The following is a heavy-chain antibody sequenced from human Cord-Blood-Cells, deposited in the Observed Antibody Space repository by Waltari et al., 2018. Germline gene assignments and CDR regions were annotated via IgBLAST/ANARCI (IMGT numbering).Heavy chain of an antibody. Sequence: QVQLVQSGAEVKKPGASVKVSCTASGYTFTGYYMHWVRQAPGQGLEWMGWINPNSGGTNYAQKFQGRVTMTRDTSISTACMELSRLRSDDTAVYYCARGGPVPAAMRWFDPWGQGTLVTVSS. CDR2: INPNSGGT. J-gene: IGHJ5*02. CDR3: ARGGPVPAAMRWFDP. V-gene: IGHV1-2*02. D-gene: IGHD2-2*01. CDR1: GYTFTGYY.